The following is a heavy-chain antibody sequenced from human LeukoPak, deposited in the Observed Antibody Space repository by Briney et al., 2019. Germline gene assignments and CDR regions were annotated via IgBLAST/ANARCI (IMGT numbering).Heavy chain of an antibody. D-gene: IGHD3-16*02. CDR1: GGSISSGDYY. J-gene: IGHJ4*02. CDR3: ARERYDYVWGSYRFVDY. CDR2: IYYSGST. Sequence: SETLSLTCTVSGGSISSGDYYWSWIRQPPGKGPEWMGYIYYSGSTYYNPSLKSRVTISVDTSKNQFSLKLSSVTAADTAVYYCARERYDYVWGSYRFVDYWGQGTLVTVSS. V-gene: IGHV4-30-4*01.